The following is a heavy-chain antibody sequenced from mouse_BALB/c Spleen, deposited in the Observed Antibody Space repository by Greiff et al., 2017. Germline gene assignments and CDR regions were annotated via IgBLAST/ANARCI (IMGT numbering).Heavy chain of an antibody. V-gene: IGHV14-3*02. Sequence: VHVKQSGAELVKPGASVKLSCTASGFNIKDTYMHWVKQRPEQGLEWIGRIDPANGNTKYDPKFQGKATITADTSSNTAYLQLSSLTSEDTAVYYCARDRYDRFAYWGQGTLVTVSA. CDR1: GFNIKDTY. J-gene: IGHJ3*01. CDR2: IDPANGNT. CDR3: ARDRYDRFAY. D-gene: IGHD2-14*01.